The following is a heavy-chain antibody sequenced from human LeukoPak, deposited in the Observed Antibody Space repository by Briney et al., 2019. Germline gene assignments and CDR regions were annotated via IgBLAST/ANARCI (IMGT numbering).Heavy chain of an antibody. CDR3: AKVGGRGGDWTGYYYYMDV. V-gene: IGHV3-21*01. D-gene: IGHD2-21*02. J-gene: IGHJ6*03. CDR1: GFTFNIYN. CDR2: ISSSSSSYI. Sequence: GGSLRLSCAASGFTFNIYNMNWVRQAPGKGLEWVSSISSSSSSYIYYADSVKGRFTISRDNSKNTLYLQMNSLRAEDTAVYYCAKVGGRGGDWTGYYYYMDVWGKGTTVTISS.